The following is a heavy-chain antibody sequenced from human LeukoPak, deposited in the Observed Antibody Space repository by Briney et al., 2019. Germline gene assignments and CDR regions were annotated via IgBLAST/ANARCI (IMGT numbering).Heavy chain of an antibody. Sequence: GGSVRLSCAASGFTFSSYWMSWVRQAPGKGLEWVANIKQDGSEKYYVDSVKGRFTISRDNAKNSLYLQMNSLRAEDTAVYYCAREYSSSSGRSFDYWGQGTLVTVSS. CDR1: GFTFSSYW. CDR2: IKQDGSEK. D-gene: IGHD6-6*01. J-gene: IGHJ4*02. CDR3: AREYSSSSGRSFDY. V-gene: IGHV3-7*01.